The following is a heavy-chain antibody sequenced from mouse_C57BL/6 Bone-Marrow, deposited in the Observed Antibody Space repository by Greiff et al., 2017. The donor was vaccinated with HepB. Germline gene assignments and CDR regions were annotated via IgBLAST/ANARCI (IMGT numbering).Heavy chain of an antibody. CDR1: GYTFTDYN. CDR2: INPNNGGT. J-gene: IGHJ3*01. V-gene: IGHV1-22*01. Sequence: VQLQQSGPELVKPGASVKMSCKASGYTFTDYNMHWVKQSHGKSLEWIGYINPNNGGTSYNQKFKGKATLTVNKSSSTAYMELRSLTSEDSAVYYCARSGDYDLLFAYWGQGTLVTVSA. D-gene: IGHD2-4*01. CDR3: ARSGDYDLLFAY.